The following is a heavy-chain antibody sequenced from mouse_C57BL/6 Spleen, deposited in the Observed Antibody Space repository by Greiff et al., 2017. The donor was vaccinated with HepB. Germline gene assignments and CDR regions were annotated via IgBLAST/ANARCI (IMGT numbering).Heavy chain of an antibody. V-gene: IGHV1-69*01. CDR1: GYTFTSYW. Sequence: QVHVKQPGAELVMPGASVKLSCKASGYTFTSYWMHWVKQRPGQGLEWIGEIDPSDSYTNYNQKFKGKSTLTVDKSSSTAYMQLSSLTSEDSAVYYCAISPGTTGDYYAMDYWGQGTSVTVSS. CDR3: AISPGTTGDYYAMDY. D-gene: IGHD1-1*01. CDR2: IDPSDSYT. J-gene: IGHJ4*01.